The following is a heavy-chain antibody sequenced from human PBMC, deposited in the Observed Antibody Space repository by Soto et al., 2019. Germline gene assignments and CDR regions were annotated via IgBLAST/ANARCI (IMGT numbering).Heavy chain of an antibody. V-gene: IGHV3-15*07. J-gene: IGHJ6*02. CDR1: GFTFSKAW. Sequence: GSLRLSCAASGFTFSKAWINWVRQAPGKGLEWVGRIKSKTDGGTTDYAAPVKGRFTISRDDSKNTLYLQMNSLKTEDTAVYYCTTDLGWELLGYYYYGMDVWGQGTTVTVSS. CDR2: IKSKTDGGTT. CDR3: TTDLGWELLGYYYYGMDV. D-gene: IGHD1-26*01.